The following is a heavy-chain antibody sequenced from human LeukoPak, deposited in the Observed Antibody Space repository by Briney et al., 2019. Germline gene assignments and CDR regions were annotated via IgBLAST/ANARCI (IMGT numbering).Heavy chain of an antibody. Sequence: SETLSLTCAVSGVSISSISSNNWAWIRQPPGKGLELIAAIHYTGSTYYNPSFMSRVTISVDTSKNQFSLKLNSLTATDTAVYYCARLLTGYPNWFDTWGQGILVTVSS. CDR2: IHYTGST. CDR1: GVSISSISSNN. V-gene: IGHV4-39*01. CDR3: ARLLTGYPNWFDT. J-gene: IGHJ5*02. D-gene: IGHD5-18*01.